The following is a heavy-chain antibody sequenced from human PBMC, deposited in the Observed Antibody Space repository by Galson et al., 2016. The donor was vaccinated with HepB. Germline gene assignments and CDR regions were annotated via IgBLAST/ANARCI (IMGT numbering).Heavy chain of an antibody. J-gene: IGHJ4*02. D-gene: IGHD2/OR15-2a*01. CDR2: ISYDGSNK. CDR1: GFSFRSYD. V-gene: IGHV3-30*18. CDR3: ANDTTFRFGTCPEN. Sequence: SLRLSCAASGFSFRSYDIHWVRQAPGKGLEWVAVISYDGSNKCYEDSVKGRFTISRDNSKNTSNLQMNSLRAEDTAVYYCANDTTFRFGTCPENWGQETLVTASS.